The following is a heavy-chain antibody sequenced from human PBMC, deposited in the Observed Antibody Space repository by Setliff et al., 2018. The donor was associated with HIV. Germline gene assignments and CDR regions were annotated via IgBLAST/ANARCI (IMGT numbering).Heavy chain of an antibody. J-gene: IGHJ4*02. CDR1: GGSFSGYS. CDR3: ARAMGGSRTDFDY. Sequence: PSETLSLTCAVYGGSFSGYSWSWLRQPPGKGLEWIGEINRSGGTNYNPSLRSRVTISMDTSKNQFSLKLNSVTAADTAVYYCARAMGGSRTDFDYWGQGTLVTVSS. CDR2: INRSGGT. D-gene: IGHD1-26*01. V-gene: IGHV4-34*01.